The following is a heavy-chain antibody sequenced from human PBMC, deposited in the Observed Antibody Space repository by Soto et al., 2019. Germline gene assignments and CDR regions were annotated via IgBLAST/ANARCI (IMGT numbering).Heavy chain of an antibody. CDR1: GYTFTSYG. CDR3: ARDRCTTDRCYTHHFDV. V-gene: IGHV1-18*04. CDR2: ISVYTGNT. J-gene: IGHJ6*02. Sequence: QVHLVQSGGEVTRPGASVKVSCKSSGYTFTSYGVSWVRQAPGQGLEWLGWISVYTGNTKQAQKFQDRVTLTTEASTTTAHMELRSMRSDDTAVYYCARDRCTTDRCYTHHFDVWGQGTTVTVSS. D-gene: IGHD2-8*01.